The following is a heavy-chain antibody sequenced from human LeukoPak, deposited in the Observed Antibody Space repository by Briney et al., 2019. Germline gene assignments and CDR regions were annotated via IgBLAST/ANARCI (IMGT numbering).Heavy chain of an antibody. J-gene: IGHJ4*02. V-gene: IGHV3-30*02. CDR3: AKDAGASGTSH. D-gene: IGHD1-1*01. CDR2: IRDDGSNK. CDR1: GFTFSTYG. Sequence: GGSLRLSCAASGFTFSTYGMHWVRQAPGKGLEWVAFIRDDGSNKYYIDSVKGRFTIFRDNSKNTLILQMNSLRVEDTGVYYCAKDAGASGTSHWGQGTLVTVSS.